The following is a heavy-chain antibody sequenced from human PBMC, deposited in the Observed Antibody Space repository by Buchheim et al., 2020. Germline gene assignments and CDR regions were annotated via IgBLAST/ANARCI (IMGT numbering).Heavy chain of an antibody. Sequence: QVQLVESGGGLVKPGGSLRLSCAASGFTFSDYYMSWIRQAPGKGLEWVSYISSSGSTIYYADPVKGRFTISRDNAKNSLYLQMKSLRAEDTAEYYRARDRSGRITIFGVVIIGGWFDPWGQGTL. J-gene: IGHJ5*02. CDR3: ARDRSGRITIFGVVIIGGWFDP. CDR2: ISSSGSTI. D-gene: IGHD3-3*01. CDR1: GFTFSDYY. V-gene: IGHV3-11*01.